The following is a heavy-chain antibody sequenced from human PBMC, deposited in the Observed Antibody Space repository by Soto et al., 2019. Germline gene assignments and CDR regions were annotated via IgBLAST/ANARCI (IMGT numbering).Heavy chain of an antibody. Sequence: ASVKVSCKASGYTFTGYYMHWLRQAPGQGLEWMGWINPNSGGTNYAQKFQGWVTMTRDTSISTAYMELSRLRSDDTAVYYCAREGYYDSSGYYRSEAFDIWGQGTMVTVSS. J-gene: IGHJ3*02. CDR1: GYTFTGYY. V-gene: IGHV1-2*04. CDR2: INPNSGGT. CDR3: AREGYYDSSGYYRSEAFDI. D-gene: IGHD3-22*01.